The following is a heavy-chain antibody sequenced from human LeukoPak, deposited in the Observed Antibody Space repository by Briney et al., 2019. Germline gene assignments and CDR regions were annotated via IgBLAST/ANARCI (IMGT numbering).Heavy chain of an antibody. J-gene: IGHJ4*02. CDR3: ATSSWTYGDYFTFDY. V-gene: IGHV3-21*01. CDR1: GFTFSSYS. CDR2: ISSSSYI. Sequence: PGGSLRLSCAASGFTFSSYSMNWVRQAPGKGLEWVSSISSSSYIYYADSVKGRFTISGDNAKNSLYLQMNSLRAEDTAVYYCATSSWTYGDYFTFDYWGQGTLVTVSS. D-gene: IGHD4-17*01.